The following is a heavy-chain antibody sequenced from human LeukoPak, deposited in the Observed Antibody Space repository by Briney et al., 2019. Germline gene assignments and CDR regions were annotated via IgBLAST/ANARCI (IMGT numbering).Heavy chain of an antibody. V-gene: IGHV3-21*01. CDR3: VRDGAYYDFWSYYYASNLKYRAKGPIDY. Sequence: PGGSLRLSCAASGFTFSSYSMNWVRQAPGKGLEWVSSISSSSRYTYYADSVKGRFTITRDTSKNTLYLQLNSLRADDTAVYYCVRDGAYYDFWSYYYASNLKYRAKGPIDYWGQGTLVTVSS. CDR2: ISSSSRYT. CDR1: GFTFSSYS. J-gene: IGHJ4*02. D-gene: IGHD3-3*01.